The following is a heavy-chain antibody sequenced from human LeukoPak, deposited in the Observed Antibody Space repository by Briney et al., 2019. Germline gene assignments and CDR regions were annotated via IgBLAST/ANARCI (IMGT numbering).Heavy chain of an antibody. J-gene: IGHJ5*02. CDR2: INPNSGGT. CDR1: GYTFTGYY. Sequence: ASVKVSCKASGYTFTGYYMHWVRQAHGQGLEWMGWINPNSGGTNYAQKFQGRVTMTRDTSISTAYMELSRMRSDDTAAYYCARCYVSWFDHWGQGTLVTVSS. V-gene: IGHV1-2*02. D-gene: IGHD2-2*01. CDR3: ARCYVSWFDH.